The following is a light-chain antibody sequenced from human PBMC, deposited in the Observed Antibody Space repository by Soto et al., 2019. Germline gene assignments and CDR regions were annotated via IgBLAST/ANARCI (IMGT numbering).Light chain of an antibody. CDR1: QSVSSSY. J-gene: IGKJ1*01. CDR3: QQYGSSGT. Sequence: EILMTQSPVTLSVSPGERATLSCRASQSVSSSYLAWYQQKPGQAPRLLIYGASSRATGIPDRFSGSGSGTDFTLTISRLEPEDFAVYYCQQYGSSGTFGQGTKGDIK. CDR2: GAS. V-gene: IGKV3-20*01.